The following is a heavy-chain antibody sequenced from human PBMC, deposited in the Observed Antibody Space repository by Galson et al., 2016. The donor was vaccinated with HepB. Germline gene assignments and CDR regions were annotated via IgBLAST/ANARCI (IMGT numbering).Heavy chain of an antibody. J-gene: IGHJ4*02. Sequence: SLRLSCAATGFSFSSYSMNWVRQAPGKGLEWVSSISSRSSYIYYADSLKGRFTISRDNAKNSLYLQMNSLRAEDTAMYYCARVVVVVVCAVMRQSYFDYWGQGTLVTVSS. CDR2: ISSRSSYI. CDR3: ARVVVVVVCAVMRQSYFDY. CDR1: GFSFSSYS. D-gene: IGHD2-15*01. V-gene: IGHV3-21*01.